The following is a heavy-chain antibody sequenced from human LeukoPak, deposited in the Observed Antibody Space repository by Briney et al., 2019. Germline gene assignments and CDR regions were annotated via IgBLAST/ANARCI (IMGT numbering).Heavy chain of an antibody. CDR2: MNPNSGNT. V-gene: IGHV1-8*01. CDR3: ARTMVRGVIDGFDP. Sequence: ASVKVSCRASGYTFTRYDINWVRQATGQGLEWMGWMNPNSGNTGYAQKFQGRVTMTRNTSISTAYMELSSLRSEDTAVYYCARTMVRGVIDGFDPCGQGTLVTVSS. D-gene: IGHD3-10*01. CDR1: GYTFTRYD. J-gene: IGHJ5*02.